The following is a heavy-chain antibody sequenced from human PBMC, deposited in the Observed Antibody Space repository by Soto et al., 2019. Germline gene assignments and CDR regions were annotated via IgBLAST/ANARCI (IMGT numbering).Heavy chain of an antibody. J-gene: IGHJ3*02. CDR2: IYYSGST. Sequence: ETLSLTCTVSGGSISSSSYYWGWIRQPPGKGLEWIGSIYYSGSTYYNPSLKSRVTISVDTSKNQFSLKLSSVTAADTAVYYCARRGDYVWGSYRYGAFDIWGQGTMVTVSS. CDR1: GGSISSSSYY. V-gene: IGHV4-39*01. D-gene: IGHD3-16*02. CDR3: ARRGDYVWGSYRYGAFDI.